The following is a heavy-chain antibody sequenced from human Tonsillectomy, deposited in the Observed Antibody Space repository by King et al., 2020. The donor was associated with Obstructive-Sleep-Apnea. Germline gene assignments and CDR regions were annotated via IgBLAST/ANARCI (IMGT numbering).Heavy chain of an antibody. D-gene: IGHD3-16*02. CDR2: ITWNSGSI. CDR1: GFIFDDYG. CDR3: ANDRASGYRSGAFDI. J-gene: IGHJ3*02. Sequence: VQLVESGGGLVQPGRSLRLSCAASGFIFDDYGMHWVRQAPGKGLEWVSGITWNSGSIGYADSVKGRFTISRDNGKNSLYLQMNSLRAEDTALYYCANDRASGYRSGAFDIWGQGTMVTVSS. V-gene: IGHV3-9*01.